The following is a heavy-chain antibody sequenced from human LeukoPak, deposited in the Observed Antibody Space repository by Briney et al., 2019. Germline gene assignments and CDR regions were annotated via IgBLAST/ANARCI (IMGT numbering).Heavy chain of an antibody. V-gene: IGHV3-74*01. J-gene: IGHJ4*02. CDR2: INSDGSST. D-gene: IGHD4-17*01. Sequence: QPEGSLRLSCAASGFTFSSYWIHWVRQAPGKGLVWVSRINSDGSSTSYADSVKGRFTISRDNAKNTLSLQMNSLRAEDTAVYYCARDFLDDYGSYWGQGTLVTVSS. CDR1: GFTFSSYW. CDR3: ARDFLDDYGSY.